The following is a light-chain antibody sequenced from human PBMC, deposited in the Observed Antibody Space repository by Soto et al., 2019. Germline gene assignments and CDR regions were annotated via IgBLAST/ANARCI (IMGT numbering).Light chain of an antibody. CDR2: NND. J-gene: IGLJ1*01. V-gene: IGLV1-44*01. CDR1: SSNIGSNP. Sequence: QSVLSQPPSTSGTPGQSVTISCSGSSSNIGSNPVNWYQQVPGAAPKLLIYNNDKRPSGVPDRFSGSKSGMSASLTSRGLQSEDEADYYCAAWDDRLKTYVFGTGTKLTVL. CDR3: AAWDDRLKTYV.